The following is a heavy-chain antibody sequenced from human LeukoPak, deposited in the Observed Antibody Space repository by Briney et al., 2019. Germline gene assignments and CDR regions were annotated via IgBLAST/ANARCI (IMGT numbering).Heavy chain of an antibody. Sequence: SETLSLTCTVSGGSISSPSKHWGWIRQPPGKGLEWLGSIYVNGYTYYNLSLKSRVTISVDTSKNQFSLKLSSVTAADTAVYYCARMEQWLPRDAFDIWGQGTMVTVSS. J-gene: IGHJ3*02. D-gene: IGHD6-19*01. CDR3: ARMEQWLPRDAFDI. CDR1: GGSISSPSKH. CDR2: IYVNGYT. V-gene: IGHV4-39*07.